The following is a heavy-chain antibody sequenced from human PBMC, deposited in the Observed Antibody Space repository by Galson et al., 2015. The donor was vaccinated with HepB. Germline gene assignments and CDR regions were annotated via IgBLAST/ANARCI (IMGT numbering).Heavy chain of an antibody. CDR2: TYYRSKGYN. CDR3: ARDQGYSSGDNWFDP. CDR1: GDSVSSNSAA. V-gene: IGHV6-1*01. Sequence: CAISGDSVSSNSAAWNWIRQSPSRGLEWLGRTYYRSKGYNDYAVSVKSRITINPDTSKNQFSLQLNSVTPEDTAVYYCARDQGYSSGDNWFDPWGQGTLVTVSS. J-gene: IGHJ5*02. D-gene: IGHD6-19*01.